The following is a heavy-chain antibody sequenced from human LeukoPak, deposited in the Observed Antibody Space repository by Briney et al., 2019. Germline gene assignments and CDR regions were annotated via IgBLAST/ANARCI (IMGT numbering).Heavy chain of an antibody. CDR2: IYYSGST. V-gene: IGHV4-39*07. J-gene: IGHJ4*02. CDR3: AKAPQYRYSSSWYVDY. CDR1: GGSISSSSYY. D-gene: IGHD6-13*01. Sequence: SETLSLTCTVSGGSISSSSYYWGWIRQPPGKGLEWIGSIYYSGSTYYNPSLKSRVTISVDTSKNQFSLKLSSVTAADTAVYYCAKAPQYRYSSSWYVDYWGQGTLVTVSS.